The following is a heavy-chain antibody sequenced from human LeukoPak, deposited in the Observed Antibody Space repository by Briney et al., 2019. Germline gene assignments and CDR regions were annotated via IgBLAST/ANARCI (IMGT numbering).Heavy chain of an antibody. CDR1: GGTFSSYA. CDR2: IIPIFGTA. D-gene: IGHD6-13*01. V-gene: IGHV1-69*05. J-gene: IGHJ5*02. CDR3: ARSGSSWYSWFDP. Sequence: SVKVSCKASGGTFSSYAISWVRQAPGQGLEWMGRIIPIFGTANYAQKFQGRVTITTDESTSTAYMELSSLRSEDTVVYYCARSGSSWYSWFDPWGQGTLVTVSS.